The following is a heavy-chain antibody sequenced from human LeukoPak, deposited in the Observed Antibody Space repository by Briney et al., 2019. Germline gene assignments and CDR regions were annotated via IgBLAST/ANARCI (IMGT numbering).Heavy chain of an antibody. Sequence: SVKVSCKASGYTFTSYGISWVRQAPGQGLEWMGGIIPFFGTANYAQKFQGRVTITADESTSTAYMELSSLRSEDTAVYYCARDLRDGYNYEGIGGFDPWGQGTLVTVRS. CDR1: GYTFTSYG. D-gene: IGHD5-24*01. V-gene: IGHV1-69*13. J-gene: IGHJ5*02. CDR2: IIPFFGTA. CDR3: ARDLRDGYNYEGIGGFDP.